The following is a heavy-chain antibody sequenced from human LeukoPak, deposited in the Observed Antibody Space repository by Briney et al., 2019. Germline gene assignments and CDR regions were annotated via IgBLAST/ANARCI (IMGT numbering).Heavy chain of an antibody. V-gene: IGHV1-24*01. CDR1: GYTLTELS. CDR2: FDPEYGET. Sequence: ASVKVSCKLSGYTLTELSVAWVRQAPGKGLEWMGGFDPEYGETVYTQKFQGRFTMTEDTSADTAYMELSSLKSEDTAVYYCTTEGHDYWGQGTLVTVSS. J-gene: IGHJ4*02. CDR3: TTEGHDY.